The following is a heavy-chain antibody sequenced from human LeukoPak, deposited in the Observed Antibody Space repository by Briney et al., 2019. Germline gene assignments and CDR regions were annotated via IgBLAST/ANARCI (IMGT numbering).Heavy chain of an antibody. Sequence: ASVKVSCKASGGTFISYAISWVRQAPGQGLEWMGGIIPIFGTANYAQKFQGRVTITADESTSTAYMELSSLRSEDTAVYYCARDTIGGSGANYYYYMDVWGKGTTVTISS. CDR3: ARDTIGGSGANYYYYMDV. CDR2: IIPIFGTA. CDR1: GGTFISYA. D-gene: IGHD3-10*01. J-gene: IGHJ6*03. V-gene: IGHV1-69*13.